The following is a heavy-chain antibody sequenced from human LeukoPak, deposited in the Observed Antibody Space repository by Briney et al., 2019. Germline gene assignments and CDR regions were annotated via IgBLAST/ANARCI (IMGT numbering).Heavy chain of an antibody. CDR3: GEGH. Sequence: HPGGSLRLSCAAXGFTFSNFAMIWVRQAPGKGLEWVSAISGSGDKTHYADSVKGRFTISRDNSKSVLYMQLNNLRLEDTAVYYCGEGHWGRGTLVTVSS. V-gene: IGHV3-23*01. J-gene: IGHJ4*02. CDR2: ISGSGDKT. CDR1: GFTFSNFA.